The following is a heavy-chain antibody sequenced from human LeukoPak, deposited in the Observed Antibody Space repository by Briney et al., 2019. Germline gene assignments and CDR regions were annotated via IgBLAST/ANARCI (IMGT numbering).Heavy chain of an antibody. V-gene: IGHV3-11*04. CDR2: VSNSGSTI. CDR3: ARDPGYTGRFEY. CDR1: GFTFSDYH. Sequence: GGSRRLSCAASGFTFSDYHISWIRQAPGQGLEWLSYVSNSGSTIFYAASVKGRFTISRDNAKNSLYLQRTSLRDEDTAVYYCARDPGYTGRFEYWGQGTLVTVSS. J-gene: IGHJ4*02. D-gene: IGHD5-18*01.